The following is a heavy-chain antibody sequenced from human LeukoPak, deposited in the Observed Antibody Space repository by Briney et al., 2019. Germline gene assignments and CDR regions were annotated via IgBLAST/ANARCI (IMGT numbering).Heavy chain of an antibody. CDR1: GFSFSNYW. CDR3: ARVTNRAFDI. D-gene: IGHD1/OR15-1a*01. V-gene: IGHV3-74*01. J-gene: IGHJ3*02. CDR2: INSDGSST. Sequence: GGSLRLSCAASGFSFSNYWVHWVRQAPGKGLMWVSRINSDGSSTRHADSVKGRFTISRDNTKSTLYLQMNSLRAEDAAVYYCARVTNRAFDIWGQGTMVTVSS.